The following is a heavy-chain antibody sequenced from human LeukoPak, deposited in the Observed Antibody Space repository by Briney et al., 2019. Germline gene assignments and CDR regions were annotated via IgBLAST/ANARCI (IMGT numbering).Heavy chain of an antibody. CDR3: AGPTVVTQEPYY. CDR1: GFTFSSYS. D-gene: IGHD4-23*01. Sequence: GGSLRLSCAASGFTFSSYSMNWVRQAPGKGLEWVSSISSSSSSYIYYADSVKGRFTISRDNAKNSLYLQMNSLRAEDTAVYYCAGPTVVTQEPYYWGQGTLVTVSS. V-gene: IGHV3-21*01. CDR2: ISSSSSSYI. J-gene: IGHJ4*02.